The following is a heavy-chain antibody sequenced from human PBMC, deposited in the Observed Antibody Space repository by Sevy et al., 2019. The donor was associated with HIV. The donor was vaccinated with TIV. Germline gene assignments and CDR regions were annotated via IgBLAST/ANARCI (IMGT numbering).Heavy chain of an antibody. V-gene: IGHV3-48*01. CDR3: ARANCGYSPDY. CDR1: GFTFSSYS. J-gene: IGHJ4*02. D-gene: IGHD5-18*01. Sequence: GGSLRLSCAASGFTFSSYSMNWLHQAPGKGLEWVSYISSISSQIYKSDSVKGRFTISRDNAKNSLYLQMNSLRAEDTAVYYCARANCGYSPDYWGQGTMVTVSS. CDR2: ISSISSQI.